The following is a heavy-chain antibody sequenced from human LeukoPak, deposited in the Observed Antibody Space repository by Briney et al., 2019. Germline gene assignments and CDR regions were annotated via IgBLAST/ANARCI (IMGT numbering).Heavy chain of an antibody. Sequence: ASVKVSCKASGYTFTSYDINWVRQATGQGLEWMGWMNPNSGNTGYAQKFQGRVTMTRETFISTAYMELSSLRSEDTAVYYCARTIRDTGYFDYWGQGTLVTVSS. D-gene: IGHD1-14*01. J-gene: IGHJ4*02. V-gene: IGHV1-8*01. CDR1: GYTFTSYD. CDR2: MNPNSGNT. CDR3: ARTIRDTGYFDY.